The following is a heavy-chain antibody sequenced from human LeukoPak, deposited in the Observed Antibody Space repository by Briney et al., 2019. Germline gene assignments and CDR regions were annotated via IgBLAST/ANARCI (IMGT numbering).Heavy chain of an antibody. Sequence: GGSLRLSCAASGFSFLDYAMSWVRRAPGKGLEWASVLSGSGDRTYYADSVKGRLTISRDNSRNILYLQMNSLRAEDTAVYYCARSPSSLVGVTIDYWGQGTLVTVSS. D-gene: IGHD1-26*01. CDR2: LSGSGDRT. V-gene: IGHV3-23*01. J-gene: IGHJ4*02. CDR3: ARSPSSLVGVTIDY. CDR1: GFSFLDYA.